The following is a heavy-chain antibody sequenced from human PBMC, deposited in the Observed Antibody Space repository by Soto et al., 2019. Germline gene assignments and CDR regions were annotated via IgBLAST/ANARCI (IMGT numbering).Heavy chain of an antibody. CDR2: IKSDGSSI. D-gene: IGHD2-21*01. Sequence: EVQLVEAGGGLVQPGGSLRLSCAASGFAFSRYWMHWVRQAPGKGLVWVARIKSDGSSINYADSVRGRFTISRDNTNNTLYLQMNKLGAADKAVYFCARYSPPVRPPPYYNYGKDDLGQGTTVTV. CDR3: ARYSPPVRPPPYYNYGKDD. J-gene: IGHJ6*02. V-gene: IGHV3-74*01. CDR1: GFAFSRYW.